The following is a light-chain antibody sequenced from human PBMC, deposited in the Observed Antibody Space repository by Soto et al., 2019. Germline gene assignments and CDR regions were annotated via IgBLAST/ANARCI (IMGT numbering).Light chain of an antibody. J-gene: IGLJ1*01. CDR3: AAWNDGLSGFV. Sequence: QSVRSQPPSTSRTPCQGVTISCSGSSSDIGSNAVYWYQQLPGTAPKLLIYRNNQRPSGVPDRFSGTKSGTSASLAISGLRSEDEADYYCAAWNDGLSGFVFGTGTKVTFL. V-gene: IGLV1-47*01. CDR1: SSDIGSNA. CDR2: RNN.